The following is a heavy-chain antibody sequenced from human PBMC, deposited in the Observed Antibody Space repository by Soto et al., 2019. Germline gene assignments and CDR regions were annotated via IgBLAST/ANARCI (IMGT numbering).Heavy chain of an antibody. V-gene: IGHV4-39*01. CDR3: ARHPQYSGSFHFDY. CDR2: IYYSGST. J-gene: IGHJ4*02. D-gene: IGHD1-26*01. Sequence: QLQLQESGPGLVKPSETLSLTCTVSGGSISSSSYYWGWIRQPPGKGLEWIGSIYYSGSTYYNPSLKSRVTISVDTSKNQFSLKLSSVTAADTAVYYCARHPQYSGSFHFDYWGQGTLVTVSS. CDR1: GGSISSSSYY.